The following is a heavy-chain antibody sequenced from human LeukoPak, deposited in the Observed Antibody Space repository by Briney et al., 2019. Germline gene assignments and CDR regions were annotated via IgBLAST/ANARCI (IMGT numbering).Heavy chain of an antibody. D-gene: IGHD3-9*01. V-gene: IGHV4-34*01. CDR1: GGSFSGYY. CDR3: ASVLRYFDWLPYYFDY. Sequence: PSETLSLTCAVYGGSFSGYYWSWTRQPPGKGLEWIGEINHSGSTNYNPSLKSRVTISVDTSKNQFSLKLSSVTAADTAVYYCASVLRYFDWLPYYFDYWGQGTLVTVSS. CDR2: INHSGST. J-gene: IGHJ4*02.